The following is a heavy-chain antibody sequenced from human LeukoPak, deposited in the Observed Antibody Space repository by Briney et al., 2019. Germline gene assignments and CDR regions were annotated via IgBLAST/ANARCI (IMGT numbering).Heavy chain of an antibody. CDR3: ARDQWLATYYYSGMDV. CDR2: ISAYNGNT. Sequence: ASVKISCKASGYTFTSYGISWVRQAPGQGLEWMGWISAYNGNTNYAQKLQGRVTMTTDTSTSTAYMELRSLRSDDTAVYYCARDQWLATYYYSGMDVWGQGTTVTVSS. D-gene: IGHD6-19*01. J-gene: IGHJ6*02. V-gene: IGHV1-18*01. CDR1: GYTFTSYG.